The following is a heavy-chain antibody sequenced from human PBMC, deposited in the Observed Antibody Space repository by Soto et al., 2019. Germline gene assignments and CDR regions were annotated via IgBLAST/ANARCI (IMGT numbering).Heavy chain of an antibody. CDR2: IIPIFGTA. CDR1: GGTFSSYA. CDR3: ARDRGWTGTTPYYYYGMDV. V-gene: IGHV1-69*12. J-gene: IGHJ6*02. Sequence: QVQLVQSGAEVKKPGSSVKVSCKASGGTFSSYAISWVRQAPGQGLEWMGVIIPIFGTANYTQKFQGRVTITADESTSTAYMELSSLRSEDTAVYYCARDRGWTGTTPYYYYGMDVWGQGTTVTVSS. D-gene: IGHD1-7*01.